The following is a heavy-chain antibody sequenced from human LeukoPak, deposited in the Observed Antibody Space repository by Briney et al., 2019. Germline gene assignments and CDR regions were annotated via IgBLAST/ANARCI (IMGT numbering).Heavy chain of an antibody. V-gene: IGHV1-46*01. CDR2: IHPSGGST. Sequence: GASVKVSCKASGYAFTNYFLHWVRQAPGQGLEWMGIIHPSGGSTTYAQKFQGRVTLTRDASTSTVYMDLSSLGSEDTAVYYCAKTGSDYWGQGTLVTVSS. CDR1: GYAFTNYF. J-gene: IGHJ4*02. CDR3: AKTGSDY. D-gene: IGHD1-14*01.